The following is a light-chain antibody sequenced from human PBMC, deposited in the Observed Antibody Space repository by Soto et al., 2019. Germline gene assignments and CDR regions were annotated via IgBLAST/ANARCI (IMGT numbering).Light chain of an antibody. J-gene: IGKJ1*01. CDR1: ENVRTF. CDR2: GAS. V-gene: IGKV3-11*01. Sequence: EVVLTQSPATLSLSPGERATLSCRASENVRTFVDWYQQKPGQAPRLLIYGASNRATGIPARFSGSGSGTDFTLTISDREPEDFEVYYCQQHSHWPPWTFGQGTRVEIQ. CDR3: QQHSHWPPWT.